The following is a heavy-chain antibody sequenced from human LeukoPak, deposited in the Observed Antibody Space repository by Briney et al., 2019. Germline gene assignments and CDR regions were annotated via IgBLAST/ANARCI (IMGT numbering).Heavy chain of an antibody. CDR1: GFTFSSYS. J-gene: IGHJ4*02. V-gene: IGHV3-21*01. D-gene: IGHD3-22*01. CDR2: ISSSSSYI. CDR3: ARDFDSSGYYRGCFDY. Sequence: GGSMRLSSGASGFTFSSYSMNWVRQAPGKGLEWVSSISSSSSYIYYADSVKGRFTISRDNAKNSLYLQMNSLRAEDTAVYYCARDFDSSGYYRGCFDYWGQGTLVTVSS.